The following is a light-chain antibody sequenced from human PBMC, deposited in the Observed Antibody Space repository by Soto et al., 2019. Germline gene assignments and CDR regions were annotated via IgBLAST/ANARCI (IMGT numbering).Light chain of an antibody. J-gene: IGKJ5*01. V-gene: IGKV3-20*01. CDR2: GAS. CDR1: QSVSSIY. Sequence: EIVLTQSPGTLSLSPGERATLSCRASQSVSSIYFAWYQQKPGQAPRLLIYGASSRATGIPDSFSGSGSGTDFTLTISRLEPEDFAVYYCQQFGTSPPSTFGQGTRLEIK. CDR3: QQFGTSPPST.